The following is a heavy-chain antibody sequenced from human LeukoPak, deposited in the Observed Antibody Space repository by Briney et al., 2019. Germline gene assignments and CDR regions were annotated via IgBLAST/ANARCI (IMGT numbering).Heavy chain of an antibody. V-gene: IGHV3-53*05. Sequence: GGSLRLSCAASGFTVSSNYMSWVRQAPGKGLEWISVIYSAGDTSYADSVKGRFTISRDNSKNTLYLQMNSLRAEDTAVYYCARSYSSSWYPTDYWGQGTLVTVSS. J-gene: IGHJ4*02. CDR3: ARSYSSSWYPTDY. D-gene: IGHD6-13*01. CDR2: IYSAGDT. CDR1: GFTVSSNY.